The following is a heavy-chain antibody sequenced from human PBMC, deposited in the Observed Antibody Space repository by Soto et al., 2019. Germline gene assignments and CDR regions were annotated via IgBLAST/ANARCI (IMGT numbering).Heavy chain of an antibody. J-gene: IGHJ4*02. CDR1: GGSFRDYY. D-gene: IGHD3-22*01. V-gene: IGHV4-34*01. CDR3: ARQGRYYNDSSGYYVDY. CDR2: INHSGST. Sequence: SETLSLTCAVYGGSFRDYYWGWVRQPPGKGLEWIGQINHSGSTNYNPSLKSRVTISVDTSKSQFSLKLSSVTAADTAVYYCARQGRYYNDSSGYYVDYWGQGTLVTVSS.